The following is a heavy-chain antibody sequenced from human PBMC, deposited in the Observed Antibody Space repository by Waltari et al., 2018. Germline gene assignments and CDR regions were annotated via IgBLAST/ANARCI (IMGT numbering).Heavy chain of an antibody. CDR2: IKQDGREK. D-gene: IGHD6-13*01. V-gene: IGHV3-7*01. J-gene: IGHJ4*02. CDR3: ARSRSLGDY. CDR1: GFTFSSYW. Sequence: EVQLVESGGGLVQPGGSLRLSCAASGFTFSSYWMSWVRQAPGKGVEGVANIKQDGREKYYVDSVKGRFTISRDNAKNSLYLQMNSLRAEDTAVYYCARSRSLGDYWGQGTLVTVSS.